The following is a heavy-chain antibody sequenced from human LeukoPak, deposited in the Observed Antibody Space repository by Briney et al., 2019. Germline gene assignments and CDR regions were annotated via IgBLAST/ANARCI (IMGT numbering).Heavy chain of an antibody. D-gene: IGHD3-10*01. CDR3: ARIGSVGELSAYYYGMDV. CDR2: IIPIFGIA. Sequence: GASVKVSCKASGGTFSSYAISWVRQAPGQGLEWMGRIIPIFGIANYAQKFQGRVTITADKSTSTAYMELSSLRSEDTAVYYCARIGSVGELSAYYYGMDVWGQGTTVTVSS. J-gene: IGHJ6*02. CDR1: GGTFSSYA. V-gene: IGHV1-69*04.